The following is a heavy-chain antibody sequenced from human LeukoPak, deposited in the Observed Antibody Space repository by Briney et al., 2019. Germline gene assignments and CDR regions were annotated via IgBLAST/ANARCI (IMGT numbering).Heavy chain of an antibody. J-gene: IGHJ4*02. CDR2: IASDGSST. CDR3: ARGRPHGNDY. Sequence: GGSLRLSCAASGFAFSSYTMNWVRQAPGKGLVWVSRIASDGSSTTYADSVKGRFSISRDNAKNTLYLQMNSLRVEDTAVYYCARGRPHGNDYWGQGTLVTVSS. D-gene: IGHD4-23*01. CDR1: GFAFSSYT. V-gene: IGHV3-74*01.